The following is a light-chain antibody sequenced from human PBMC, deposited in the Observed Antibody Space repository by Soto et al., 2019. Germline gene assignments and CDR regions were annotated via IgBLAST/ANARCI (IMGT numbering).Light chain of an antibody. J-gene: IGKJ5*01. CDR1: QSVSSH. V-gene: IGKV3-11*01. CDR2: DAS. CDR3: QQRGKWIT. Sequence: EIVLTQSPATLSLSPGDRATLSCRASQSVSSHLAWYQQKPGQAPRLLIFDASNRATGIPARFSGSGSGTDFTLTISSLETEDFAVYFCQQRGKWITFGQGTRLEIK.